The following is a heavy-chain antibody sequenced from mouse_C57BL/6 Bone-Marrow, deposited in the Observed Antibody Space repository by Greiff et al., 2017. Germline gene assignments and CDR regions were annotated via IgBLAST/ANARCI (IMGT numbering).Heavy chain of an antibody. CDR3: TSFYYYGSSFYAMDY. V-gene: IGHV5-9-1*02. J-gene: IGHJ4*01. Sequence: EVHLVESGEGLVKPGGSLKLSCAASGFTFSSYAMSWVRQTPEKRLEWVAYISSGGDYIYYADTVKGRFTISRDNARNTLYLQMSSLKSEDTAMYYCTSFYYYGSSFYAMDYWGQGTSVTVSS. D-gene: IGHD1-1*01. CDR2: ISSGGDYI. CDR1: GFTFSSYA.